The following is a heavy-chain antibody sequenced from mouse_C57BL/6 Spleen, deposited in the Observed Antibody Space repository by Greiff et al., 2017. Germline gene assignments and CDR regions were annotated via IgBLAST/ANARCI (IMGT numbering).Heavy chain of an antibody. CDR1: GFSLTSYG. CDR3: AGLDYGNYDAVDD. CDR2: IWSGGST. V-gene: IGHV2-2*01. Sequence: QVQLQQSGPGLVQPSQSLSITCTVSGFSLTSYGVPWVRQSPGKGLEWLGVIWSGGSTDYNAAFITRLSISKDKSKSQVFFKMSSLQADDTAIYYCAGLDYGNYDAVDDWGQGTSVTVSS. D-gene: IGHD2-1*01. J-gene: IGHJ4*01.